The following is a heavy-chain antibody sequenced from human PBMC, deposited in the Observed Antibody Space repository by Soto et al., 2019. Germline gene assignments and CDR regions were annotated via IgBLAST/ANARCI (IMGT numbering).Heavy chain of an antibody. D-gene: IGHD1-7*01. CDR2: INQDGSQN. J-gene: IGHJ2*01. Sequence: EVQVVESGGGLVQPGGSLRLSCEASGLTFSIYRMTWVRRAPGKGLECVANINQDGSQNDYVDSVTGQFTVSRDNAKNSLYLQTNSLRAEDTAVYYCARWNYAFDLWGRGNLVTVSS. V-gene: IGHV3-7*01. CDR3: ARWNYAFDL. CDR1: GLTFSIYR.